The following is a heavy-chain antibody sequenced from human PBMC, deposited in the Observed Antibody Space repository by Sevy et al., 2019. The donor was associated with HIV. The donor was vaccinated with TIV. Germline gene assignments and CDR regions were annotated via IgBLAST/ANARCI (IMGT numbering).Heavy chain of an antibody. CDR1: GYTFSNYW. Sequence: GESLKISCKGSGYTFSNYWIGWVRQMPGKGLEWRGVIYPGDSVTRDSPSFQGQVTMSADKSTSTAYLQWSSLKTSDTALYYYVRYPIVVVPAAEYYFDYWGQGTLVTVSS. J-gene: IGHJ4*02. V-gene: IGHV5-51*01. CDR3: VRYPIVVVPAAEYYFDY. D-gene: IGHD2-2*01. CDR2: IYPGDSVT.